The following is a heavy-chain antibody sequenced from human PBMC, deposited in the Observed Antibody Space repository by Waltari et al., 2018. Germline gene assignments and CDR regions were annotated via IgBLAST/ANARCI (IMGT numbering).Heavy chain of an antibody. CDR3: ARDRSGHSTN. CDR2: ISSSSSYI. V-gene: IGHV3-21*01. D-gene: IGHD1-1*01. Sequence: EVQLVESGGGLVKPGGSVSLSCAASGFTFSSYSMNWVRQAPGKGLEWVSSISSSSSYIYYADSVKGRFTISRDNAKNSLYLQMNSLRAEDTAVYYCARDRSGHSTNWGQGTLVTVSS. CDR1: GFTFSSYS. J-gene: IGHJ4*02.